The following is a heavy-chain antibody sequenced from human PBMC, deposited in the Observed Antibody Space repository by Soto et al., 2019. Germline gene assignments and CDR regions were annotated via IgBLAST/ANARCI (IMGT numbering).Heavy chain of an antibody. V-gene: IGHV1-24*01. CDR1: VLTLTELS. D-gene: IGHD3-10*01. J-gene: IGHJ4*02. CDR2: FDPEDADT. CDR3: ATLKSDLGLSGNYFNYFDY. Sequence: ASVRVSGKLFVLTLTELSMHWGGQAPGKGFEWMGGFDPEDADTTYAQKFQGRVTMTEDTSTDTAYMEMSNLRYEDTAVYYCATLKSDLGLSGNYFNYFDYWGQGTLVTVSS.